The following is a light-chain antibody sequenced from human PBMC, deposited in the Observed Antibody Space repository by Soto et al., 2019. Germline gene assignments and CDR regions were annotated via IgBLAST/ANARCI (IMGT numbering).Light chain of an antibody. V-gene: IGKV3-15*01. Sequence: EISMTQSPATLSVSPGEIATLSCRASRTIGIDLALYQQRPGQAPRLLIYDVSTRAAGVPARFSASGSETEFTHTISSLQSEDFAVYYCQQYYDWPRTFGRGTKVEIK. CDR3: QQYYDWPRT. CDR2: DVS. J-gene: IGKJ1*01. CDR1: RTIGID.